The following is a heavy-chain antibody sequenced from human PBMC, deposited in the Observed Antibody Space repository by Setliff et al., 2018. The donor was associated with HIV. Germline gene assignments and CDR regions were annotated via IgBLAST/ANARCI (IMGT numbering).Heavy chain of an antibody. CDR2: IKQDGSEK. V-gene: IGHV3-7*01. CDR1: GFTFSSCW. Sequence: PGGSLRLSCAASGFTFSSCWMSWVRQAPGKGLEWVANIKQDGSEKYYVDSVKGRFTISRDNAKNSLYLQVNGLRAEDTAVYYCARSHYYYYYMDVWGKGTTVTVSS. J-gene: IGHJ6*03. CDR3: ARSHYYYYYMDV.